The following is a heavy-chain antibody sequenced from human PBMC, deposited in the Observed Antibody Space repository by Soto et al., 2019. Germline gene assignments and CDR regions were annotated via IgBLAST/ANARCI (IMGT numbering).Heavy chain of an antibody. V-gene: IGHV1-69*13. D-gene: IGHD4-17*01. CDR1: VRTFSIYA. J-gene: IGHJ4*02. CDR2: IIPIFGTA. CDR3: AKVRGTVTTLDY. Sequence: SVKVSCKASVRTFSIYAIICVRQAPGQGLEWMGGIIPIFGTANYAQKFQGRVTITADESTSTAYMELSSLRSEDTAVYYCAKVRGTVTTLDYWGQGTLVTVSS.